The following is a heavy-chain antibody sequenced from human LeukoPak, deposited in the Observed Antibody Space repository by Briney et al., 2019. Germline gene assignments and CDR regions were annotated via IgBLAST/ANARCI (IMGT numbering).Heavy chain of an antibody. CDR2: IYYSGST. D-gene: IGHD5-18*01. Sequence: SQTLSLTCTVSGGSISSGSYYWSWIRQPAGKGLEWIGSIYYSGSTYYNPSLKSRVTISVDTSKNQFSLKLRSVTAADTAVYYCARDRMGTVMVPIDYWGQGTLVTVSS. V-gene: IGHV4-61*02. CDR3: ARDRMGTVMVPIDY. CDR1: GGSISSGSYY. J-gene: IGHJ4*02.